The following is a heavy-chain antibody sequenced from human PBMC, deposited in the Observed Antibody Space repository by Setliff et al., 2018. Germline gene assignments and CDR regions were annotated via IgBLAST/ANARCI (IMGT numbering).Heavy chain of an antibody. Sequence: PSETLSLTCSVSGGSINRNYWSWIRQPPGKGLEWIGYIYSSGRTNYNPSLKSRVTLSVDTSNNQFSLKVSSVTAADTAVYYCARHALSFDSAWDVWGKGTTVTVSS. CDR3: ARHALSFDSAWDV. J-gene: IGHJ6*04. D-gene: IGHD3-9*01. V-gene: IGHV4-59*08. CDR1: GGSINRNY. CDR2: IYSSGRT.